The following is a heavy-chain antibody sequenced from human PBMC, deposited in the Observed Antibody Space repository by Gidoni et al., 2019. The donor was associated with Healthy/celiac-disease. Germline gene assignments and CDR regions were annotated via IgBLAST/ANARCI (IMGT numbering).Heavy chain of an antibody. Sequence: EVQLLESGGGLVQPGGSLRLSCAASGFTFSRYAMSWVRQAPGKGLEWVSAISGSGGSTYYADSVKGRFTISRDNSKNTLYLQMNSLRAEDTAVYYCAKDLFTGYSAKSQFDYWGQGTLVTVSS. J-gene: IGHJ4*02. V-gene: IGHV3-23*01. CDR1: GFTFSRYA. D-gene: IGHD3-22*01. CDR3: AKDLFTGYSAKSQFDY. CDR2: ISGSGGST.